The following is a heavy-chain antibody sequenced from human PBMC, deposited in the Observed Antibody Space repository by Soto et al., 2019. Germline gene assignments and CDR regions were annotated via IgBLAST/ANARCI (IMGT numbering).Heavy chain of an antibody. J-gene: IGHJ5*02. D-gene: IGHD1-1*01. CDR2: FDPEDGET. CDR1: GYTLTELS. V-gene: IGHV1-24*01. CDR3: ATDRDGYNYNWFDP. Sequence: ASVKVSCKVSGYTLTELSMHRVRQAPGKGLEWMGGFDPEDGETIYAQKFQGRVTMTEDTSTDTAYMELSSLRSEDTAVYYCATDRDGYNYNWFDPWGQGTLVTVSS.